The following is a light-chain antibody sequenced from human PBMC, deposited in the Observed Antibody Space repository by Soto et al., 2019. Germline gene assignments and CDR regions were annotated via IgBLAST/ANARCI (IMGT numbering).Light chain of an antibody. Sequence: EIVLTQSPGTLSLSPGERATLSCRASQSVSSSYLAWYQQKPGQAPRLLIYGASSRATGMPDRFSGSGSGTDFTLTISRLEPEDFAVYYCQQYGRSPPFTFGGGTKVEIK. CDR2: GAS. J-gene: IGKJ4*01. CDR3: QQYGRSPPFT. CDR1: QSVSSSY. V-gene: IGKV3-20*01.